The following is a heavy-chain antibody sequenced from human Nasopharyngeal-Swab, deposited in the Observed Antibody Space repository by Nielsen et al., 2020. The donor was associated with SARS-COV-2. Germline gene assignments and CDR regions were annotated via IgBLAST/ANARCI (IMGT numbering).Heavy chain of an antibody. Sequence: GASLKISWAASGFTFCSSGVHWARPAPCKGLAWDQVISYDGSNKYYADSVKGRFTISRDNSKNTLYLQMNSLRAEDTAVYYCAKDRRGDYYDSSGYWGLFDYWGQGTLVTVSS. CDR2: ISYDGSNK. CDR3: AKDRRGDYYDSSGYWGLFDY. J-gene: IGHJ4*02. D-gene: IGHD3-22*01. CDR1: GFTFCSSG. V-gene: IGHV3-30*18.